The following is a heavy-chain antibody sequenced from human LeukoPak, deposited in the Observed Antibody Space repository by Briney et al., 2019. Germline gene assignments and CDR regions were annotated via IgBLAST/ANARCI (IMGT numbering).Heavy chain of an antibody. CDR2: IWYGGSNK. V-gene: IGHV3-33*08. CDR1: GFTFSSYG. CDR3: ASSLLATMGPLFY. D-gene: IGHD5-24*01. Sequence: GGSLRLSCAASGFTFSSYGMHWVRQAPGKGLEWVAVIWYGGSNKYYADSVKGRFTISRDNSKNTLYLQMDSLRADDTAVYYCASSLLATMGPLFYWGLGALVTVSS. J-gene: IGHJ4*02.